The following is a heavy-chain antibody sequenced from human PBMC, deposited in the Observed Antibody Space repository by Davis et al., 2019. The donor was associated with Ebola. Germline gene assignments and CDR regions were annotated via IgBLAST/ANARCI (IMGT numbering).Heavy chain of an antibody. CDR1: GYMFTNYG. Sequence: AASVKVSCKASGYMFTNYGISWVRQAPGQGLEWMGWISGYNGNTDYAQTVQGRVSMTTDTSTSTAYMELRSLRSDDTAVYYCARDGTYYIGHCVSTSCIGVDYWGQGTLVTVSS. D-gene: IGHD2-2*01. CDR3: ARDGTYYIGHCVSTSCIGVDY. J-gene: IGHJ4*02. V-gene: IGHV1-18*04. CDR2: ISGYNGNT.